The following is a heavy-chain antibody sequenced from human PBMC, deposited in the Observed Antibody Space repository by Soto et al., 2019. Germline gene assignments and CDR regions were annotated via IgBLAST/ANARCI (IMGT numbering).Heavy chain of an antibody. CDR3: ARESGSTPYYYYYYMDV. D-gene: IGHD5-12*01. J-gene: IGHJ6*03. V-gene: IGHV3-23*01. CDR1: GFTFSSYA. Sequence: PGGSLRLSCAASGFTFSSYAMSWVRQAPGKGLEWVSAISGSGGSTYYADSVKGRFTISRDNSKNTLYLQMNSLRAEDTAVYYCARESGSTPYYYYYYMDVWGKGTTVTVSS. CDR2: ISGSGGST.